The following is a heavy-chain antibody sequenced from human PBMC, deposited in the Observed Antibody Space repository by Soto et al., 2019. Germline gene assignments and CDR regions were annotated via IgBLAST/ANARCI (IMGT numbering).Heavy chain of an antibody. V-gene: IGHV1-69*02. J-gene: IGHJ4*02. D-gene: IGHD6-25*01. CDR3: ARAAAAAFDY. CDR2: IIPVLGIA. CDR1: EGTFSSYT. Sequence: QVQLVQSGAELKKPWSSVKVSCNASEGTFSSYTISWVRQAPGQGLEWMGRIIPVLGIANYAQKYQGRVTITADKPTSTAYMELSSLRSEDTAVYYCARAAAAAFDYWGQGPLVTVSS.